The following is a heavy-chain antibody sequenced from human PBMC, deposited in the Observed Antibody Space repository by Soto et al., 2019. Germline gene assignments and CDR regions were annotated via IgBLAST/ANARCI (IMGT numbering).Heavy chain of an antibody. V-gene: IGHV3-23*01. Sequence: QSGGSLRLSCAASGFTFSSYAMHWVRQAPGKGLEWVAAISGSGGSTYYADSVKGRFTISRDNSKNTLYLQMNSLRAEDTAVYYCAKRLIVVAHFDYWGQGTLVTVSS. CDR1: GFTFSSYA. D-gene: IGHD3-22*01. J-gene: IGHJ4*02. CDR3: AKRLIVVAHFDY. CDR2: ISGSGGST.